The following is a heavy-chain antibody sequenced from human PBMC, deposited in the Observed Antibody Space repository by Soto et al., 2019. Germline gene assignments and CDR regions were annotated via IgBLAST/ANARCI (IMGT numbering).Heavy chain of an antibody. CDR1: GGSISSYY. J-gene: IGHJ4*02. Sequence: KPSETLSLTCTVSGGSISSYYWSWIRQPPGKGLEWIGYIYYSGSTNYNPSLKSRVTISVDTSKNQFSLKLSSVTAADTAVYYCARGRRELDYWGQGTLVTVSS. D-gene: IGHD1-1*01. V-gene: IGHV4-59*01. CDR2: IYYSGST. CDR3: ARGRRELDY.